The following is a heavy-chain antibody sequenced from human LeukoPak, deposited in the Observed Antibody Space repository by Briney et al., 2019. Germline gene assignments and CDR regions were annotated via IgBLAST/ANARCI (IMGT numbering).Heavy chain of an antibody. CDR3: AREREVLLWFGEFDP. CDR1: GGSISSYY. J-gene: IGHJ5*02. D-gene: IGHD3-10*01. V-gene: IGHV4-59*12. CDR2: IYYSGST. Sequence: SETLSLTCTVSGGSISSYYWSWIRQPPGKGLEWIGYIYYSGSTNYNPSLKSRVTISVDTSKNQFSLKLSSVTAADTAVYYCAREREVLLWFGEFDPWGQGTLVTVSS.